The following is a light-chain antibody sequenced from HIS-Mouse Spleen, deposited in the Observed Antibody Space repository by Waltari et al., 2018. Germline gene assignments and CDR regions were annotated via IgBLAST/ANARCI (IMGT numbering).Light chain of an antibody. CDR1: QGISSW. CDR2: AAS. J-gene: IGKJ4*01. Sequence: DIQMTQSPSSLSAPVGDTVTITCRASQGISSWLAWYEQKPEIAPKSLSYAASSLQSGVPSRFSGSGSGTDFALTISSLQPEDFATYYCQQYNSYPLTFGGGTKVEIK. CDR3: QQYNSYPLT. V-gene: IGKV1D-16*01.